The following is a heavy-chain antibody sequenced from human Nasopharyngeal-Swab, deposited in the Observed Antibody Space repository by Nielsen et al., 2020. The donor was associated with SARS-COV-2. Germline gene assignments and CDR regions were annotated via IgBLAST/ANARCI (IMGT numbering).Heavy chain of an antibody. J-gene: IGHJ4*02. CDR3: AREYYDILTGYSRFEY. CDR2: IHSSGST. V-gene: IGHV4-61*01. D-gene: IGHD3-9*01. Sequence: SETLSLTCTVSGGTVSGGSISSYYWSWIRQPPGKGLEWIGYIHSSGSTKYNHSLKSRVTISVDTSKNQFSLKLSSVTAADTAVYYCAREYYDILTGYSRFEYWGQGTLVTVSS. CDR1: GGTVSGGSISSYY.